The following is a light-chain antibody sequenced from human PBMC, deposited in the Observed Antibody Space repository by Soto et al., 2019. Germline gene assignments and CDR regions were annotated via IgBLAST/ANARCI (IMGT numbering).Light chain of an antibody. Sequence: DIQMTQSPSSLSASVGDRVTITCRPSRGIGNALAWYQQKPGTVPKLLIHSASTLQSGVPSRFSGSRSGTDFTLTISSLQPEDVESYYCQQYDNSPLNFGGGTK. CDR1: RGIGNA. CDR3: QQYDNSPLN. J-gene: IGKJ4*01. CDR2: SAS. V-gene: IGKV1-27*01.